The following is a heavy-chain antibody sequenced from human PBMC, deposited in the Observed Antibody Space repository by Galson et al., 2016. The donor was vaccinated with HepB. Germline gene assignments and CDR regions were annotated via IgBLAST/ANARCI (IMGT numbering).Heavy chain of an antibody. D-gene: IGHD3-3*01. V-gene: IGHV1-3*04. Sequence: SVKVSCKASGYTFTGNILHWLRQAPGQRLEWLGWINTDNGNTTYSQKFQGRVTISRDTSATTGYMELRSLTSEDTAVYFCAKEGDLWSASIAMDVWGQGTTVIVSS. CDR1: GYTFTGNI. J-gene: IGHJ6*02. CDR2: INTDNGNT. CDR3: AKEGDLWSASIAMDV.